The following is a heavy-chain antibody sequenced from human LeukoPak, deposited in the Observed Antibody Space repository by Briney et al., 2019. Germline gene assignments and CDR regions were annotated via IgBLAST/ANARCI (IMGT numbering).Heavy chain of an antibody. J-gene: IGHJ6*03. CDR1: GFTFSSYA. Sequence: GGSLRLSCAASGFTFSSYAMSWVRQAPGKGLEWVSAISGSGGSTYYADSVKGRFTISRDNSKNTLYLQMNSPRAEDTAVYYCAKSRDGYNYAYYYMDVWGKGTTVTVSS. CDR2: ISGSGGST. CDR3: AKSRDGYNYAYYYMDV. D-gene: IGHD5-24*01. V-gene: IGHV3-23*01.